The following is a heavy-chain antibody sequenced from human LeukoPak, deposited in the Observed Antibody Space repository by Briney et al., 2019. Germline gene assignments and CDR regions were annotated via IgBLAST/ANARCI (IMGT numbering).Heavy chain of an antibody. CDR2: ISAYNGNT. V-gene: IGHV1-18*01. CDR1: GYTFTSYG. J-gene: IGHJ4*02. D-gene: IGHD3-22*01. CDR3: ARSAFNDSSVIDDY. Sequence: ASVKVSCTASGYTFTSYGISWVRQAPGQGLEWMGWISAYNGNTNYAQKLQGRVTMTTDTSTSTAYMELRSLRSDDTAVYYCARSAFNDSSVIDDYWGQGTLVTVSS.